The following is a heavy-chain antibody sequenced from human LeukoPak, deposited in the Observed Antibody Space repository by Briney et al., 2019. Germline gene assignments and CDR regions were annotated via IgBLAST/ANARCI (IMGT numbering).Heavy chain of an antibody. CDR1: GFTFSSYA. Sequence: GSLRLSCAASGFTFSSYAMSWVRQAPGKGLEWVSAISGSGGSTYYADSVKGRFTISRDNAKNTLYLQMNSLRVEDTAVYYCTRDSGAHRIIDYWGQGTLVTVSS. D-gene: IGHD1-26*01. CDR3: TRDSGAHRIIDY. J-gene: IGHJ4*02. V-gene: IGHV3-23*01. CDR2: ISGSGGST.